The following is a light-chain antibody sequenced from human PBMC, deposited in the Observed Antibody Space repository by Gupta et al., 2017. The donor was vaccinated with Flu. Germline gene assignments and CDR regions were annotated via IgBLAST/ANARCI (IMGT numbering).Light chain of an antibody. J-gene: IGKJ5*01. CDR1: QGISGY. V-gene: IGKV1-9*01. CDR3: QQLNSYPIT. CDR2: GAS. Sequence: DIQLTQSPSFLSASVGGRVTITCRASQGISGYLAWYQQKPGKAPKLLIYGASTLQSGVPSRFSGSGYGTEFTLTISSLQPEDFATYYCQQLNSYPITFGQETRLEIK.